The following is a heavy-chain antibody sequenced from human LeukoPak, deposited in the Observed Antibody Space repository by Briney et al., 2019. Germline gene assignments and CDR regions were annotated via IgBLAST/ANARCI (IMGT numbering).Heavy chain of an antibody. CDR2: IDGSSSRT. CDR1: GFIFSDHY. CDR3: ARRGTDYCTPSSCHPNLFAP. Sequence: PGWSLRLSCAACGFIFSDHYMSWMRQAPGKGLEWLSYIDGSSSRTNYADSVKGRFTISRDNVKNSLYLQMNSLRAEDTAVYFCARRGTDYCTPSSCHPNLFAPWRQGTQVSVSS. V-gene: IGHV3-11*03. J-gene: IGHJ5*02. D-gene: IGHD4-11*01.